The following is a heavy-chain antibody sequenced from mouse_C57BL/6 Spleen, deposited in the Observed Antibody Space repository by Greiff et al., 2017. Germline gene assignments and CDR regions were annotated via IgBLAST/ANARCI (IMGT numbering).Heavy chain of an antibody. V-gene: IGHV1-64*01. CDR3: ARSAGSSLFAY. Sequence: QVQLQQPGAELVKPGASVKLSCKASGYTFTSYWMHWVKQRPGQGLEWIGMIHPNSGSTNYNEKFKSKATLTVDKSSSTAYMQLSSLTSEDSAVYYCARSAGSSLFAYWGQGTLVTVSA. CDR1: GYTFTSYW. J-gene: IGHJ3*01. D-gene: IGHD1-1*01. CDR2: IHPNSGST.